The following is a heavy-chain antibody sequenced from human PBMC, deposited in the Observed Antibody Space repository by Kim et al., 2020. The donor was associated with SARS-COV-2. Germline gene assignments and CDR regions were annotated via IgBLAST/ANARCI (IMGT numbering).Heavy chain of an antibody. Sequence: SETLSLTCTVSGGSISSGDYYWSWIRQPPGKGLEWIGYIYYSGSTYYNPSLKSRVTISVDTSKNQFSLKLSSVTAADTAVYYCARDGGLDDYHRYYFDYWGQGTLVTVSS. D-gene: IGHD4-17*01. CDR1: GGSISSGDYY. CDR2: IYYSGST. V-gene: IGHV4-30-4*01. CDR3: ARDGGLDDYHRYYFDY. J-gene: IGHJ4*02.